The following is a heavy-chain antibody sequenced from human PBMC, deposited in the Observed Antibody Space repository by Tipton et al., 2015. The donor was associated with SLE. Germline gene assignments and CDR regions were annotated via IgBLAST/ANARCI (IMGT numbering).Heavy chain of an antibody. CDR1: GGSMSSYY. J-gene: IGHJ4*02. D-gene: IGHD3-10*01. CDR2: IYASGST. CDR3: ARGLAMVRGDSMDY. V-gene: IGHV4-4*07. Sequence: TLSLTCTVSGGSMSSYYWNWIRQPAGKGLEWIGRIYASGSTNYNPSLNNRVAMSLDTSKKQFSLKLTSVTAADTAVYYCARGLAMVRGDSMDYWGQGTLVTVSS.